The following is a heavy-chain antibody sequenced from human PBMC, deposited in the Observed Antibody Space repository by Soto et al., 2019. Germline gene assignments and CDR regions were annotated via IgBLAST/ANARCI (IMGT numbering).Heavy chain of an antibody. J-gene: IGHJ1*01. D-gene: IGHD6-13*01. Sequence: QLQLQESGPGLVKPSETLSLTCTVSGGSISSSSYYWGWIRQPPGKGLEWIGSIYYSGSTYYNPSLKSRVTISVDTSKNQFSLKLSSVTAADTAVYYCARLGLGEQQRSFQHWGQGTLVTVSS. CDR3: ARLGLGEQQRSFQH. CDR1: GGSISSSSYY. CDR2: IYYSGST. V-gene: IGHV4-39*01.